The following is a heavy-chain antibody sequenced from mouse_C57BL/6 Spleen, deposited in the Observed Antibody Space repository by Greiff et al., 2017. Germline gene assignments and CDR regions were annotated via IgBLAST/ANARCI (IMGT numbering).Heavy chain of an antibody. J-gene: IGHJ4*01. D-gene: IGHD2-4*01. CDR1: GYTFTDYY. CDR3: ARFYDYDGYAMDY. Sequence: EVQLQQSGPELVKPGASVKISCKASGYTFTDYYMNWVKQSHGKSLEWIGDINPNNGGTSYNQKFKGKATLTVDKSSSTAYMELRSLTSEDSAVYYCARFYDYDGYAMDYWGQGTSVTVSS. V-gene: IGHV1-26*01. CDR2: INPNNGGT.